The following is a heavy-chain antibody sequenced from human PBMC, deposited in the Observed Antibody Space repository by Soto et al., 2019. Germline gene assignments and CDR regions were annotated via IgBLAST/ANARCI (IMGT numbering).Heavy chain of an antibody. CDR1: GFSFSTYT. CDR3: ARSRGMDV. CDR2: ISSSSSAI. Sequence: GGSLRLSCAASGFSFSTYTIQWVRQAPGKGLEWVSYISSSSSAIKYADSVRGRFTISRDNAKNSVYLHMNSLRAEDTAVYFCARSRGMDVWGQGTTVTVSS. J-gene: IGHJ6*02. V-gene: IGHV3-48*01.